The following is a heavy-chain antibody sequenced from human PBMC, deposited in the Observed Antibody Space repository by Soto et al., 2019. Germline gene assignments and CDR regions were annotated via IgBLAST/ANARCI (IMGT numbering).Heavy chain of an antibody. D-gene: IGHD3-3*01. CDR2: ITAHNGNT. V-gene: IGHV1-18*01. J-gene: IGHJ6*02. CDR3: ARDAPYDDFWSGVMELYYYGMDV. CDR1: GYTFSNYA. Sequence: QVQLVQSGGEVKKPGASVKVSCKASGYTFSNYAISWERQAPGQGLEWMGWITAHNGNTKYAQKFQARVTMTTDTSTSTASMELRSLTSDDTAVYYCARDAPYDDFWSGVMELYYYGMDVWGQGTTVTVSS.